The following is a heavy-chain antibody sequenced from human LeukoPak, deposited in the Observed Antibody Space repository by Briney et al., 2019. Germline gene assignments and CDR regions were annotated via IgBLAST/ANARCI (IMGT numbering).Heavy chain of an antibody. V-gene: IGHV1-2*02. CDR3: ARERELLSFDY. Sequence: GASVKVSCKASGYTFTSYDIDWVRQATGQGLGWMGWINPNSGGTNYAQKFQGRVTMTRDTSISTAYMELSRLRSDDTAVYYCARERELLSFDYWGQGTLVTVSS. D-gene: IGHD1-26*01. J-gene: IGHJ4*02. CDR1: GYTFTSYD. CDR2: INPNSGGT.